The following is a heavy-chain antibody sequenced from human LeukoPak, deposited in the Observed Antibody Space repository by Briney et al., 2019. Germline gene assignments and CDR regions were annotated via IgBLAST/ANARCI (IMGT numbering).Heavy chain of an antibody. Sequence: GGSLRLSCVVSGFTFTNYGMHWVRQAPGKGLDWVASIAHDGSNENYAESVKGRFTISRDNSKNTLYLQLNSLRAEDTAVYYCARLMTIFGVAYFDYWGQGTLVTVSS. CDR3: ARLMTIFGVAYFDY. J-gene: IGHJ4*02. CDR2: IAHDGSNE. D-gene: IGHD3-3*01. CDR1: GFTFTNYG. V-gene: IGHV3-30*04.